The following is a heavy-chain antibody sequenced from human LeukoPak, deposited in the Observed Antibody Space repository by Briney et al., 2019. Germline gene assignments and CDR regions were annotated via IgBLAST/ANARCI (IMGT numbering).Heavy chain of an antibody. V-gene: IGHV1-2*02. CDR2: INPNSGGT. D-gene: IGHD1-1*01. J-gene: IGHJ6*03. CDR1: GYTFTGYY. CDR3: ARAGYGYSYYMDV. Sequence: ASVKVSCKASGYTFTGYYMHWVRQAPGQGLEWMGWINPNSGGTNYAQKFQGRVTMTRDTSISTAYMELSSLRSEDMAVYYCARAGYGYSYYMDVWGKGTTVTVSS.